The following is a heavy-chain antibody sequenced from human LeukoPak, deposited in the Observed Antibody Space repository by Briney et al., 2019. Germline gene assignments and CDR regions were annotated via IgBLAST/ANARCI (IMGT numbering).Heavy chain of an antibody. CDR3: ARDYCSSTSCHWYFDL. V-gene: IGHV6-1*01. Sequence: SQTLSLTCAISGDSVSSNIVAWNWIRQSPSRGLEWLGRTYYRSKWYNDYVVSVKSRITINRDTSKNQFSLQLNSVTPEDTAVYYCARDYCSSTSCHWYFDLWGRGTLVTVSS. D-gene: IGHD2-2*01. CDR2: TYYRSKWYN. CDR1: GDSVSSNIVA. J-gene: IGHJ2*01.